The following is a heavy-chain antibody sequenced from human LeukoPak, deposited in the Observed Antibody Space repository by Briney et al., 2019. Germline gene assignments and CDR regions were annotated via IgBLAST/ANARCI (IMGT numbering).Heavy chain of an antibody. CDR1: DGSINGYY. CDR2: VSCSGNA. J-gene: IGHJ4*02. Sequence: SETLSLTCTVSDGSINGYYWSWIRLPPGKGLEWIGYVSCSGNANYNPSLRSRVTISVDTSKNQFSLKLSSVTAADTAVYYCARQGGSSFDYWGQGTLVTVSS. V-gene: IGHV4-59*08. CDR3: ARQGGSSFDY. D-gene: IGHD1-26*01.